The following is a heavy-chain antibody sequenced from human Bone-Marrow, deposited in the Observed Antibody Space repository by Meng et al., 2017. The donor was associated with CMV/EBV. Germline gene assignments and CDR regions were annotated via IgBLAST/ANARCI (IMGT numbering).Heavy chain of an antibody. V-gene: IGHV3-7*01. CDR2: IKQDGSEK. J-gene: IGHJ4*02. CDR1: GFTFSSYW. Sequence: GESLKISCAASGFTFSSYWMSWVRQAPGKGLEWVANIKQDGSEKYYVDSVKGRFTISRDNAKNSLYLQMNSLRAEDTAVYYCARVHDSSPPNLFDYWGQGNLVNVSS. CDR3: ARVHDSSPPNLFDY. D-gene: IGHD6-13*01.